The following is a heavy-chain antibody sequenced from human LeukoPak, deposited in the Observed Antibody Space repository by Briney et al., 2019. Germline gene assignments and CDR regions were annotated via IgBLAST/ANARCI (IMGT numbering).Heavy chain of an antibody. CDR2: IIPIFGTA. D-gene: IGHD3-22*01. CDR3: ARSKCSSYYYDGHFDY. Sequence: SVKVSCKASGGTFSSYAISWVRQAPGQGLEWMGGIIPIFGTANYAQKFQGRVTITTDESTSTAYVELSSLRSEDTAVYYCARSKCSSYYYDGHFDYWGQGTLVTVSS. CDR1: GGTFSSYA. V-gene: IGHV1-69*05. J-gene: IGHJ4*02.